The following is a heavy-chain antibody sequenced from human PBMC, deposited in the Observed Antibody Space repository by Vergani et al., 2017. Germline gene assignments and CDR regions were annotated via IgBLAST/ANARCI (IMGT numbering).Heavy chain of an antibody. Sequence: EVQLVESGGGLVKPGGSLRLSCAASGFTFSNAWMSWVRQAPGKGLEWVGRIKSKTDGGTTDYAAPVKGRFTISRDNSKNTLYLQMNSLRAEDTAVYXCANLNSYDSSGYYGDVDYWGQGTLVTVSS. CDR1: GFTFSNAW. CDR2: IKSKTDGGTT. V-gene: IGHV3-15*01. J-gene: IGHJ4*02. CDR3: ANLNSYDSSGYYGDVDY. D-gene: IGHD3-22*01.